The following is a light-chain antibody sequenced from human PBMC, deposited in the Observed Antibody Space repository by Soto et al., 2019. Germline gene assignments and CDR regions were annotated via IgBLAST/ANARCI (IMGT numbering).Light chain of an antibody. CDR3: QHSSIWHWT. V-gene: IGKV3-11*01. J-gene: IGKJ1*01. CDR2: DAS. Sequence: EIMLTQSPATLSLSPGERATLSCRAIQSVSNFLAWYQQKPGQAPRLLISDASNRATGIPGRFSGSGSGTDFSHTISSLEPDDFAVYYCQHSSIWHWTFGEGTKVEIK. CDR1: QSVSNF.